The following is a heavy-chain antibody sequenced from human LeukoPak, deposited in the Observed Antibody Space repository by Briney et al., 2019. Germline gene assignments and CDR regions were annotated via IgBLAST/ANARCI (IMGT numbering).Heavy chain of an antibody. J-gene: IGHJ4*02. D-gene: IGHD3-10*01. V-gene: IGHV4-39*01. Sequence: KASETLSLTCTVSGGSFSSSSYYWGWIRQPPGKGLEWIGSIYYSGSTYYNPSLKSRVTISVDTSKNQFSLKLSSVTAADTAVYYCARTRYYYNSRSYGAPYYFDYWGQGTLVTVSS. CDR3: ARTRYYYNSRSYGAPYYFDY. CDR1: GGSFSSSSYY. CDR2: IYYSGST.